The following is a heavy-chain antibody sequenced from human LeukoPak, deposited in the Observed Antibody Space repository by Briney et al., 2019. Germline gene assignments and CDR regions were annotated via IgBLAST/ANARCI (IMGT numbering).Heavy chain of an antibody. J-gene: IGHJ4*02. CDR1: GYTLTELS. V-gene: IGHV1-24*01. CDR2: FDPEDGET. Sequence: GASVKVSCKVSGYTLTELSMHWVRQAPGKGLEWMGGFDPEDGETIYAQKFQGRVTMTEDTSTDTAYMELSSLRSEDTAVYYCATFTGIVGARYFDYWGQGTLVTVSS. D-gene: IGHD1-26*01. CDR3: ATFTGIVGARYFDY.